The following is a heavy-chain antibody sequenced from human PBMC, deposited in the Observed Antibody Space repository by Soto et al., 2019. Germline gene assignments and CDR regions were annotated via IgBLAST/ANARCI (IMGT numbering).Heavy chain of an antibody. Sequence: GASVKVSCKASGYTFTSYAMHWVRQAPGQRLEWMGWINAGNGNTKYSQKFQERVTITRDMSTSTAYMELSSLRSEDTAVYYCAAAGSKWYPFDYWGQGTLVTVSS. J-gene: IGHJ4*02. CDR3: AAAGSKWYPFDY. D-gene: IGHD6-25*01. CDR1: GYTFTSYA. CDR2: INAGNGNT. V-gene: IGHV1-3*01.